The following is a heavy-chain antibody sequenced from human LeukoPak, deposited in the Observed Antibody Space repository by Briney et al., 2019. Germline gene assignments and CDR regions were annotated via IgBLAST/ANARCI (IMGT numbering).Heavy chain of an antibody. Sequence: SETLSLTCTVSGGSISSGGYYWSWIRQHPGKGLEWIGYIYYSGSTYYNPSLKSRVTISVDTSKNQFSLKLSSVTAADTAVYYCARGEGLTPPYYFDYWGQGTLVTVSS. CDR3: ARGEGLTPPYYFDY. CDR2: IYYSGST. D-gene: IGHD1-14*01. V-gene: IGHV4-31*03. J-gene: IGHJ4*02. CDR1: GGSISSGGYY.